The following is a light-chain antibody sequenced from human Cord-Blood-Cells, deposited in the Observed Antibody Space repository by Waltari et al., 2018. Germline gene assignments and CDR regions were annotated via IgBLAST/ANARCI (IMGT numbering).Light chain of an antibody. J-gene: IGLJ2*01. CDR1: SSNIGSTT. V-gene: IGLV1-44*01. CDR2: SNN. Sequence: QSVLTQPPSASGTPGQRVTISCSGSSSNIGSTTVNWYQQLPGTAPKLLIYSNNQRPSAVPDRFSGSKSGPSASLAISGLQSEDEADYYCAAWDDSLNGVVFGGGTKLTVL. CDR3: AAWDDSLNGVV.